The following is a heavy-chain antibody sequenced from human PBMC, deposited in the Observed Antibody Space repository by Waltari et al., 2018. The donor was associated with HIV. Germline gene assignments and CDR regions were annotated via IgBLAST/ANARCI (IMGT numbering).Heavy chain of an antibody. V-gene: IGHV3-21*01. CDR3: VRGGEGTYGDY. Sequence: DVQLVESGGGLVKPGGSLRLACAGSGFSFSYYSMNWVRQAPGKGLEWVSSISRDSRYIYYADSVKGRFTISRDNARNSLFLQMNSLRADDTAVYYCVRGGEGTYGDYWGQEPWSPSPQ. CDR2: ISRDSRYI. D-gene: IGHD3-16*01. CDR1: GFSFSYYS. J-gene: IGHJ4*01.